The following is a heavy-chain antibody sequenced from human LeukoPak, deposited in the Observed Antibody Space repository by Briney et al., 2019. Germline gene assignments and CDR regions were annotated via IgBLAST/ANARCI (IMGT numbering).Heavy chain of an antibody. D-gene: IGHD1-26*01. Sequence: GGSLRLPCVASGFTFSNYAMSWVRQAPGKGLEWVSAIPVNGGSTYYADSVKGRFTISRDNFKDTLYLQMNSLRAEDTALYYCAKEQIVGANTGPFDYWVQESLLADCS. V-gene: IGHV3-23*01. CDR1: GFTFSNYA. J-gene: IGHJ4*02. CDR3: AKEQIVGANTGPFDY. CDR2: IPVNGGST.